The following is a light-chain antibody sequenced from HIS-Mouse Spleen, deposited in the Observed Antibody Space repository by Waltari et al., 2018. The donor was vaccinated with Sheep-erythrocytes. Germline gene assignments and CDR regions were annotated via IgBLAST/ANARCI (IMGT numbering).Light chain of an antibody. CDR3: CSYAGSYNHV. CDR2: DVS. J-gene: IGLJ1*01. V-gene: IGLV2-11*01. CDR1: SSDVGGYNY. Sequence: QSALTQPRSVSGSPGQSVTISCTGTSSDVGGYNYVSWYQQHPGKAPKLMIYDVSKRPPGVPDRFSGSKAGNTASLTSSGLQAEDEADYYCCSYAGSYNHVFATGTKVTVL.